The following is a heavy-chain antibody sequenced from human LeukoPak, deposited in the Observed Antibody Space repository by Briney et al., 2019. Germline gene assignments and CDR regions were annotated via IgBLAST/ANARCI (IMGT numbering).Heavy chain of an antibody. CDR1: GGSISSYY. Sequence: PSETLSLTCTVSGGSISSYYWSWIRQPPGKGLEWIGEINRSGGTNYIPSLKSRLTISVDTSKNQFSLRLSSVTAADTAMYYCARGPAGDWYFDLWGRGTLVTVSS. CDR2: INRSGGT. J-gene: IGHJ2*01. CDR3: ARGPAGDWYFDL. D-gene: IGHD3-10*01. V-gene: IGHV4-34*01.